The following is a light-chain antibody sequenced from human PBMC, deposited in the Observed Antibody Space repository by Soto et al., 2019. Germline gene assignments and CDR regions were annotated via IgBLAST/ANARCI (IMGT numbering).Light chain of an antibody. CDR2: DVS. J-gene: IGLJ2*01. Sequence: QSALTQPASVSGSPGQSITISCTGSSSDVGGYDYVSWYQQHPGKAPKLMIYDVSNRPSGVSNRFSGSKSGSTASLTISGLQAEDEADYYCCSFTSITGVVVFGGGTKLTVL. CDR3: CSFTSITGVVV. V-gene: IGLV2-14*03. CDR1: SSDVGGYDY.